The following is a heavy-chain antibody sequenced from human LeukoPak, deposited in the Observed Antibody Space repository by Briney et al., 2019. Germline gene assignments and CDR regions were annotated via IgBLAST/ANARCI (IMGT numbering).Heavy chain of an antibody. CDR2: ISGVSYYI. J-gene: IGHJ4*02. Sequence: GGSLRLSCAASGFTFSSYSMNWVRQAPGQGLEWVSSISGVSYYIYYADSVKGRFAISRDNAKNSLYLQMNSLRADDTAVYYCARDGCGGDCYSPGGDYFDYWGQGTLVTVSS. D-gene: IGHD2-21*02. CDR3: ARDGCGGDCYSPGGDYFDY. V-gene: IGHV3-21*01. CDR1: GFTFSSYS.